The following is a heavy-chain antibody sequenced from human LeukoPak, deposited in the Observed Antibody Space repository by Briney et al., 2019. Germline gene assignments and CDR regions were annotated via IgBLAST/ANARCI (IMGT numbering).Heavy chain of an antibody. D-gene: IGHD3-9*01. CDR1: GGSISSSSYY. Sequence: SETLSLTCTVSGGSISSSSYYLGWIRQPPGKGLEWIGSIYYSGSTYYYPSLKSRVTISVDTSKNQFSLKLSSVTAADTAVYYCASIDPYYDILTGYRTFDYWGQGTLVTVSS. J-gene: IGHJ4*02. CDR2: IYYSGST. CDR3: ASIDPYYDILTGYRTFDY. V-gene: IGHV4-39*01.